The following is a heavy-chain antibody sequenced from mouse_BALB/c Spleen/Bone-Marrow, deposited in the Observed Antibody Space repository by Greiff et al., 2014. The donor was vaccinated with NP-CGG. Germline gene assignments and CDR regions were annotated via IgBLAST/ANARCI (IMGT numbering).Heavy chain of an antibody. CDR3: ARDQGYYAMDY. V-gene: IGHV3-1*02. Sequence: EVHLVESGPDLVKPSQSLSLTCTVNGYSITSGYSWHWIRQFPGNKLEWMGYIHYSGSTNYNPSLKSRISIARDTSKNKFFLQLNSVTTEDTATYYCARDQGYYAMDYWGQGTSVTVSS. CDR1: GYSITSGYS. J-gene: IGHJ4*01. CDR2: IHYSGST.